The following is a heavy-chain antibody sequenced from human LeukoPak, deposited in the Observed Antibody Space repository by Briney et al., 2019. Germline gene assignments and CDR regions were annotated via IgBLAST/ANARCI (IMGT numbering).Heavy chain of an antibody. J-gene: IGHJ4*02. D-gene: IGHD3-22*01. Sequence: ASVKVSCKASGYTFTGYCMHWVRQAPGQGLEWMGWINPNSGGTNYAQKFQGRVTMTRDTSISTAYMELSRLRSDDTAVYYCATFYLLSSGYYNYWGQGTLVTVSS. CDR1: GYTFTGYC. CDR3: ATFYLLSSGYYNY. V-gene: IGHV1-2*02. CDR2: INPNSGGT.